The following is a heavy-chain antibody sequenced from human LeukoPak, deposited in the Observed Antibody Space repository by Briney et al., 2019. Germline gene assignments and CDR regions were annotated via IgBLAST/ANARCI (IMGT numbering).Heavy chain of an antibody. V-gene: IGHV4-34*01. Sequence: SETLSLTCAVYGGSFSGYYWSWIRQPPGKGLEWIGEINHSGSTNHNPSLKSRVTISVDTSKNQFSLKLSSVTAADTAVYYCARGCRYYYGSGSCRFDPWGQGTLVTVSS. J-gene: IGHJ5*02. D-gene: IGHD3-10*01. CDR1: GGSFSGYY. CDR3: ARGCRYYYGSGSCRFDP. CDR2: INHSGST.